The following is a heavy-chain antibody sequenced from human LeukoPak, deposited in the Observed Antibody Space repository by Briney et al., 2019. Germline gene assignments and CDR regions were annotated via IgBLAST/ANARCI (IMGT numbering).Heavy chain of an antibody. J-gene: IGHJ1*01. CDR3: ATITSMRVVLIS. D-gene: IGHD3-22*01. V-gene: IGHV3-23*01. Sequence: PSVGSLRLSCAASGFTVTIYDMTWVRQAPGKGLEWVSTISVSATNTYYADSVKGRFTISRDNSKNTLYLQMNSLRADDTAVYYCATITSMRVVLISWGQGTLVTVSS. CDR1: GFTVTIYD. CDR2: ISVSATNT.